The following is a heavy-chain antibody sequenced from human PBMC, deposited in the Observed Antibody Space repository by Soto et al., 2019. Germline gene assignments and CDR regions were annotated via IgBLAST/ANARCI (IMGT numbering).Heavy chain of an antibody. V-gene: IGHV3-74*01. CDR1: GFTFSSYW. CDR2: INPDESSS. J-gene: IGHJ4*02. CDR3: ARRGPVSGLAY. D-gene: IGHD1-26*01. Sequence: EVQLVESGGGLVQPGGSLRLSCAASGFTFSSYWMHWVRQAPGKGLVWVSRINPDESSSTYADSVKGRFNISRDNAKNTLYLQMNSLRAEDTAVYYCARRGPVSGLAYWGQGTLVTVSS.